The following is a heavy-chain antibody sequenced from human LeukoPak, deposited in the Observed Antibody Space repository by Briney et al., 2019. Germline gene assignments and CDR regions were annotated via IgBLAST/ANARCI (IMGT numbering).Heavy chain of an antibody. V-gene: IGHV4-38-2*02. Sequence: PSETLSLTCTVSGYSISSGYYWGWIRQPPGKGLERIGSIYHSGSTYYNPSLKSRVTISVDTSKNQFSLKLSSVTAADTAVYYCATRANIVVVVAATEGAFDIWGQGTMVTVSS. J-gene: IGHJ3*02. CDR2: IYHSGST. CDR1: GYSISSGYY. D-gene: IGHD2-15*01. CDR3: ATRANIVVVVAATEGAFDI.